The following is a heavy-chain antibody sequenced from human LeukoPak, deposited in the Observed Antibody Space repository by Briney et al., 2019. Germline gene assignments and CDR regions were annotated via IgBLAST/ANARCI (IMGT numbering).Heavy chain of an antibody. Sequence: ASVKVSCKASGYTFTSYAISWVRQAPGHGLEWLGWISAYNGNSNYAQNLQGRVTMTTDTSTSTAYMELSSLRSDDTAVYYCVRAMDPLDTFNYQYAMDVWGQGTMVTVSS. D-gene: IGHD5-24*01. CDR1: GYTFTSYA. CDR3: VRAMDPLDTFNYQYAMDV. CDR2: ISAYNGNS. V-gene: IGHV1-18*01. J-gene: IGHJ6*02.